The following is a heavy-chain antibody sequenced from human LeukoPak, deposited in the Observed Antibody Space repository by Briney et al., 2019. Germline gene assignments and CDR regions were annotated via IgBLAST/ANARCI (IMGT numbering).Heavy chain of an antibody. CDR2: ISSGSDTI. Sequence: PGGSLRLSCAASGFTFSSYSMNWVRQAPGKGLEWVSYISSGSDTIYYADSVKGRFTISRDNAKNSLYLQMNSLRAEDTAVYYCARRTVTMWSDYWGQRTLVTVSS. J-gene: IGHJ4*02. CDR3: ARRTVTMWSDY. CDR1: GFTFSSYS. D-gene: IGHD4-17*01. V-gene: IGHV3-48*04.